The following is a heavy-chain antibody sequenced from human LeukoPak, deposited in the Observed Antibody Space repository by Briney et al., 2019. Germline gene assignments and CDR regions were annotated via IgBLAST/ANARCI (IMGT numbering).Heavy chain of an antibody. J-gene: IGHJ4*02. V-gene: IGHV3-53*01. D-gene: IGHD7-27*01. Sequence: PGGSLRLSCAASGFTVSSNYMSWVRQAPGKGLEWVSVIYSGGSTYYADSVKGRFTISRDNSKNTLYLQMNSLRAEDTAVYYCARDRRYWGLDYWGQGTLVTVSS. CDR2: IYSGGST. CDR3: ARDRRYWGLDY. CDR1: GFTVSSNY.